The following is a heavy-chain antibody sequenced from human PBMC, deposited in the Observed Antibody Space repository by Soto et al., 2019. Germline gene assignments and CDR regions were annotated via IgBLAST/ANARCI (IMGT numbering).Heavy chain of an antibody. CDR2: IYYSWST. Sequence: SETLSLTCTVSGGSISSYYWSWIRQPPGNGLEWIVSIYYSWSTYYNPSLKSRVTVSVDTSKNQFSLKLSSVTAADTAVYYCARHPSDFWFDPWGQGTLVTVSS. J-gene: IGHJ5*02. CDR1: GGSISSYY. V-gene: IGHV4-39*01. D-gene: IGHD2-21*02. CDR3: ARHPSDFWFDP.